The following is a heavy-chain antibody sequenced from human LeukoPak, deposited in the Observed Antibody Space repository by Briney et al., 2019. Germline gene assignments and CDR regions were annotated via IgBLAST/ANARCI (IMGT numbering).Heavy chain of an antibody. CDR2: IYYNGNT. V-gene: IGHV4-59*01. Sequence: KSSETLSLTCTVSGGSISSYYWSWIRRPPGKGLEWIGYIYYNGNTNYSPSLKSRVTMSVDTSKNLLSLKVSSVTAADTAVYYCARGRSNYYGMDVWGQGTTVTVSS. CDR1: GGSISSYY. J-gene: IGHJ6*02. CDR3: ARGRSNYYGMDV. D-gene: IGHD1-26*01.